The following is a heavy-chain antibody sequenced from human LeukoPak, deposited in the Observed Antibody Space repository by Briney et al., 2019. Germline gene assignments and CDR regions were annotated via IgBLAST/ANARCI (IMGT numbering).Heavy chain of an antibody. J-gene: IGHJ4*02. V-gene: IGHV4-30-4*01. CDR2: IYYSEM. CDR1: GGSISSGDYY. D-gene: IGHD3-16*02. CDR3: ARLPYDYVWGSYRLHPFDY. Sequence: SETLSLTCTVSGGSISSGDYYWSWIRQPPGKGLEWIGYIYYSEMYNNPSLKSRVTISVDTSKNRFSLKLSSVTAADTAVYYCARLPYDYVWGSYRLHPFDYWGQGTLVTVSS.